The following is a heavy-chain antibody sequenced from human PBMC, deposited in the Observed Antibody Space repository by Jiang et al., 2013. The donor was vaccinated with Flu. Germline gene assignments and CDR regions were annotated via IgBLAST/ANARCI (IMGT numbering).Heavy chain of an antibody. CDR1: GYILTNYA. CDR2: IDTNTGKS. D-gene: IGHD4-11*01. J-gene: IGHJ4*01. CDR3: ARMDYTHYHY. V-gene: IGHV7-4-1*02. Sequence: QSGSELKKPGASVKVSCKASGYILTNYAMNWLRQAPGQGFEWIGWIDTNTGKSSYAQGFTGRFVFSLDSSVRTAYLQINGLETEDTAIYYCARMDYTHYHYWGQEPWSPSPQ.